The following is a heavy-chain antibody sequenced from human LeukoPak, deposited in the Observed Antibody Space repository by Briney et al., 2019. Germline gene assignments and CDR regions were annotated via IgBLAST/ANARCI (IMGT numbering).Heavy chain of an antibody. Sequence: GGSLRLSCAASGFTFGAYWMSWFRQAPGKGPEWVASIKEDGSAQYYVDSLEGRFTISRDNAKNSLYLQMDSMGVEDTAVYYCARHIVGEQNFDYWGQGTLVTVSS. D-gene: IGHD3-16*02. CDR2: IKEDGSAQ. V-gene: IGHV3-7*01. CDR1: GFTFGAYW. J-gene: IGHJ4*02. CDR3: ARHIVGEQNFDY.